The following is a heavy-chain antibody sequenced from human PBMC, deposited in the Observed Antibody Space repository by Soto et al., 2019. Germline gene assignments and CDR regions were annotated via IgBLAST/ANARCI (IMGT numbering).Heavy chain of an antibody. CDR3: ARGLYHKYGQDR. CDR2: INGDGTST. D-gene: IGHD2-2*01. CDR1: GFPFSSYW. J-gene: IGHJ5*02. V-gene: IGHV3-74*01. Sequence: EVQLVESGGGLVQTGGSLRLSCAASGFPFSSYWMHWVRQAPGEGLVWVARINGDGTSTNYADAVKGRFTISRDNGQNTVYLQMNSLRAEDTAVYSCARGLYHKYGQDRWGQGTLVTVSS.